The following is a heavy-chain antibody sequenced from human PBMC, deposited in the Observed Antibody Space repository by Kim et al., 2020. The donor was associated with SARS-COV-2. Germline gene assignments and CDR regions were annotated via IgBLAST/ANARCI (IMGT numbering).Heavy chain of an antibody. V-gene: IGHV3-48*02. J-gene: IGHJ4*02. Sequence: GGSLRLSCAASGFTFTNYNMNWVRRAPGKGLEWLSYISSSGSAIYYADSVKGRFTVSRDSAKNSLYLQMNSLRHEDTAVYYCARESLYYDTLTGRYYDNRPLDYWGQGTLVTVSS. CDR1: GFTFTNYN. CDR2: ISSSGSAI. D-gene: IGHD3-9*01. CDR3: ARESLYYDTLTGRYYDNRPLDY.